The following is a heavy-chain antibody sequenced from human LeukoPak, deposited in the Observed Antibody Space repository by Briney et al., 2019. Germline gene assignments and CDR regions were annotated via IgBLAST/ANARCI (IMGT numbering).Heavy chain of an antibody. CDR2: ISYDGSNK. D-gene: IGHD2-2*01. CDR3: ARDPNIVVVPAAIGEGYYFDY. CDR1: GFTFSSYA. Sequence: GGSLRLSCAASGFTFSSYAMHWVRQAPGKGLEWVAVISYDGSNKYYADSVKGRFTISRDNSKNTLYLQMNSLRAEDTAVYYCARDPNIVVVPAAIGEGYYFDYWGQGTLVTVSS. J-gene: IGHJ4*02. V-gene: IGHV3-30-3*01.